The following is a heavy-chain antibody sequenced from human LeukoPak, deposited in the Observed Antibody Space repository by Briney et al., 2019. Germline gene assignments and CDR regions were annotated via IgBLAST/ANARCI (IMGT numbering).Heavy chain of an antibody. CDR2: IYYSGST. V-gene: IGHV4-59*08. D-gene: IGHD3-22*01. CDR3: ARHTHDSSFSGQNAFDI. J-gene: IGHJ3*02. CDR1: NGSVRSYY. Sequence: SETLSLTCTVSNGSVRSYYWSWVRQSPGKGLEWIGYIYYSGSTNYNPSLKSRVTISVDTSKNQFSLKLSSVTAADTAVYYCARHTHDSSFSGQNAFDIWGQGTMVTVSS.